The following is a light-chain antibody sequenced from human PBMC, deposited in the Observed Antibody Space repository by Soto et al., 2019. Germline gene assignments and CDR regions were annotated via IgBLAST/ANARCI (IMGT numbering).Light chain of an antibody. Sequence: QSALTQPPSVSGSPGQSVSISCTGTSSDVGYYNRVSWYQQSPGTAPKLIIYEVSYRPSGVPGRLSGSRSGNTASLTISGLQADDEADYYCSLYTTNSTWLFGGGTQLTVL. CDR1: SSDVGYYNR. CDR2: EVS. CDR3: SLYTTNSTWL. J-gene: IGLJ3*02. V-gene: IGLV2-18*01.